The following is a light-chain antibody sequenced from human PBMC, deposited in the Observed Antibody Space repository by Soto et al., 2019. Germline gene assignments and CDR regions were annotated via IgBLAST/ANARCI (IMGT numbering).Light chain of an antibody. V-gene: IGKV1-39*01. CDR1: QSITSY. Sequence: DVQMTQSPSSLSASVGDRVTITCRASQSITSYLNWYQKKPGKAPKLLIYAASTLQSGVPSRFSGSAAGTDFPLTIRSLQHEDVATYYYQQSYTTPITFGGGTKVEIK. J-gene: IGKJ4*01. CDR3: QQSYTTPIT. CDR2: AAS.